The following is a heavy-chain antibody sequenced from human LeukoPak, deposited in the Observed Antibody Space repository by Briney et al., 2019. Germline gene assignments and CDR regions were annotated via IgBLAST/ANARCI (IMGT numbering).Heavy chain of an antibody. Sequence: GESLKISCRGSGYSFTSYCIAWVRQIPGKGLEYMGIIYPADSDARYSPSFQGQVTIPADKSISTAYLQWSSLKTSDTAIYYCARLGTRSLRAVPGTTEFDYWGQGTLVAVSS. V-gene: IGHV5-51*01. CDR1: GYSFTSYC. CDR3: ARLGTRSLRAVPGTTEFDY. D-gene: IGHD6-19*01. CDR2: IYPADSDA. J-gene: IGHJ4*02.